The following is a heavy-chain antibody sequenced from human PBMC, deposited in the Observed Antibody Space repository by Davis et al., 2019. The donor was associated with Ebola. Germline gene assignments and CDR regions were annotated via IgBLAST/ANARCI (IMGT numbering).Heavy chain of an antibody. D-gene: IGHD1-26*01. J-gene: IGHJ3*01. CDR3: ARGWSYPGV. Sequence: GESLKISCAGSGFTFSTYAMTWVRQAPGKGLEWVSRISGSGGDPHYADSVKGRFTISRDNAKSSLSLQMNSLRAEDTAVYYCARGWSYPGVWGQGTMVTVSS. V-gene: IGHV3-23*01. CDR1: GFTFSTYA. CDR2: ISGSGGDP.